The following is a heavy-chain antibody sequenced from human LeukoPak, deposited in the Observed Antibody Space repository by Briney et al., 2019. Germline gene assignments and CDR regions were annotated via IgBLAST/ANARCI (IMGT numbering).Heavy chain of an antibody. D-gene: IGHD6-13*01. V-gene: IGHV3-30*02. Sequence: GGSLRLSCAASGFAFSIYWMSWVRQAPGKGLEWVAFIGYDGRDNFNADSVKGRFTISRDNSKNTVDLQMISLRAEDTAVYYCAKIAAAGTYFDYWGQGTLVTVSS. J-gene: IGHJ4*02. CDR2: IGYDGRDN. CDR3: AKIAAAGTYFDY. CDR1: GFAFSIYW.